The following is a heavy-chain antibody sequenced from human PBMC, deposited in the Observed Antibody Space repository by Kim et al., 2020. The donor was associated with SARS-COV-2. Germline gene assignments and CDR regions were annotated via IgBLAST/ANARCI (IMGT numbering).Heavy chain of an antibody. CDR3: VIDTGIRKVDQ. D-gene: IGHD3-10*01. J-gene: IGHJ4*02. Sequence: GGSLRLSCAASGFTFSNYEMNWVRQAPGKGLEWLSYVNGGCSITYYADSAKGRFSISRDNAKNSLYLEMSSLRAEDTAVYYCVIDTGIRKVDQWGQGTLV. V-gene: IGHV3-48*03. CDR1: GFTFSNYE. CDR2: VNGGCSIT.